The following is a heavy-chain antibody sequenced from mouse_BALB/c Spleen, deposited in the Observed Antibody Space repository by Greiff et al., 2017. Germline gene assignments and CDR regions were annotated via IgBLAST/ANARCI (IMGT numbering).Heavy chain of an antibody. V-gene: IGHV1-15*01. J-gene: IGHJ1*01. D-gene: IGHD1-1*01. CDR2: IDPETGGT. Sequence: VQLQESGAELVRPGASVTLSCKASGYTFTDYEMHWVKQTPVHGLEWIGAIDPETGGTAYNQKFKSKATLTADKSSSTAYMELRSLTSEDAAVYYCTRWGTTVVATPYWYFDVWGAGTTVTVAS. CDR3: TRWGTTVVATPYWYFDV. CDR1: GYTFTDYE.